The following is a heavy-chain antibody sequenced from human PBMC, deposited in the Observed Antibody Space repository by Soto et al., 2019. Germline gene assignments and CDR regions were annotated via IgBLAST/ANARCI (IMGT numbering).Heavy chain of an antibody. Sequence: QVQLVESGGGVVQPGRSLRLSCEASGFTFNTYAMHWVRQAPDKGLEWLAVISYDGSNKYYADSVKGRFTISRDNSKNTLYLQMDSLRAEDTAVYYCARRYKDRRRDCITTSCLFDPWGQGTLVTVSS. CDR1: GFTFNTYA. D-gene: IGHD2-2*01. J-gene: IGHJ5*02. CDR2: ISYDGSNK. V-gene: IGHV3-30-3*01. CDR3: ARRYKDRRRDCITTSCLFDP.